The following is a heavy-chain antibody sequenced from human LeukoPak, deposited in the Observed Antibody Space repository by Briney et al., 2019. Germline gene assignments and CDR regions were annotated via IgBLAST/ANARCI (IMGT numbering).Heavy chain of an antibody. J-gene: IGHJ4*02. CDR1: GYSFTNYW. CDR3: ARQTSIYASSGYDPFDY. D-gene: IGHD5-12*01. V-gene: IGHV5-51*01. CDR2: IYPGDSET. Sequence: GESLKISCEASGYSFTNYWIGWVRQMAGKGLGWMEIIYPGDSETRYNPSFQGQVTISADKSISTAYLQWSSLKASDTAIYYCARQTSIYASSGYDPFDYWGQGTLVTVSS.